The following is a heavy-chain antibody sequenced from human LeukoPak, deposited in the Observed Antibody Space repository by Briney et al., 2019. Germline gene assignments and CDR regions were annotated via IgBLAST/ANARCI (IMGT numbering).Heavy chain of an antibody. CDR1: GYTLTELS. Sequence: GASVKVSCKVSGYTLTELSMHWVRQAPGKGLEWMGGFDPEDGATIYAQKFQGRVTMTEDTSTDTAYMELSSLRSEDTAVYYCARHASGATTLDYWGQGTLVTVSS. CDR3: ARHASGATTLDY. V-gene: IGHV1-24*01. CDR2: FDPEDGAT. D-gene: IGHD1-26*01. J-gene: IGHJ4*02.